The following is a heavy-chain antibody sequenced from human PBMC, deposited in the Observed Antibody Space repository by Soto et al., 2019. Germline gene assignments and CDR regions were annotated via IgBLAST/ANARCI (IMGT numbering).Heavy chain of an antibody. V-gene: IGHV3-48*02. CDR3: ARVGAATGSRWWFDP. D-gene: IGHD1-1*01. CDR1: GFTFSSYS. J-gene: IGHJ5*02. CDR2: ISSSSNTI. Sequence: EVQLVESGGGLVQPGGSLRLCCAASGFTFSSYSMNWVRQAPGKGLEWVSYISSSSNTIYYADSVKGRFTISRDNAKNSLYLQMNSLSDEDTAVYYCARVGAATGSRWWFDPWGQGTLVTVSS.